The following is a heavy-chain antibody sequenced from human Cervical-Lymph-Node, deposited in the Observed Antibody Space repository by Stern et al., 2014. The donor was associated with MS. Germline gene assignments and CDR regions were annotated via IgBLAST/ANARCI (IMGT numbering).Heavy chain of an antibody. V-gene: IGHV2-5*02. J-gene: IGHJ4*02. Sequence: QVTLRESGPTLVKPTQTLTLTCTFSGFSLSTSGVGVGWIRQPPGKALEWLALIYWDDDKRYSPSLKSRLTITKDTSKNQVVLTMTNMDPVDTATYYRAHSGEYYYDSSGYGNFDYWGQGTLVTVSS. CDR1: GFSLSTSGVG. D-gene: IGHD3-22*01. CDR2: IYWDDDK. CDR3: AHSGEYYYDSSGYGNFDY.